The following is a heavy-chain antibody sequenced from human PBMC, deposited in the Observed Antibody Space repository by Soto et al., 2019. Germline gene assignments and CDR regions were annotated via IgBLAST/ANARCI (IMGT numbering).Heavy chain of an antibody. V-gene: IGHV3-23*01. Sequence: EVQLLESGGGLVQPGGSLRLSCGGSGFTFNSYAMTWVRQAPGKGLEWVSAISGSGGTTYYANSVKGRFTISRDQSKDTVYLQMNSLRAQDTAIYYCAKDRHYGSGTYSDSSLDYWGQGTLVTVSS. J-gene: IGHJ4*02. CDR2: ISGSGGTT. D-gene: IGHD3-10*01. CDR3: AKDRHYGSGTYSDSSLDY. CDR1: GFTFNSYA.